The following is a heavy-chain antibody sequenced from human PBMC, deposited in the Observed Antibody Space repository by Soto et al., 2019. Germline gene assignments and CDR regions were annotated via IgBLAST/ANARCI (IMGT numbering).Heavy chain of an antibody. CDR3: ARTYYYDSSGYWGAFDI. CDR2: IYYSGST. Sequence: QVQLQESGPGLVKPSQTLSLTCTVSGGSISSGDYYWSWIRQPPGKGLEWVGCIYYSGSTYYNPSLKSRVTISVDTSNNQFSLKLSSVTAADTAVYYCARTYYYDSSGYWGAFDIWGQGTMVTVSS. D-gene: IGHD3-22*01. V-gene: IGHV4-30-4*01. CDR1: GGSISSGDYY. J-gene: IGHJ3*02.